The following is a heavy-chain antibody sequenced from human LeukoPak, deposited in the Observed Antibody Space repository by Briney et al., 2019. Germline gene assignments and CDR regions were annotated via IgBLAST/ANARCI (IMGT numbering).Heavy chain of an antibody. CDR2: ISWNSGSI. D-gene: IGHD2-15*01. CDR1: GFTFDDYA. V-gene: IGHV3-9*01. Sequence: GGSLRLSCAASGFTFDDYAMHWVRQAPGKGLEWVSGISWNSGSIGYADSVKGRFTISRDNAKNSLYLQMNSLRAEDTALYYCAKAECSGGSCYNFDYWGQGTLVTVSS. J-gene: IGHJ4*02. CDR3: AKAECSGGSCYNFDY.